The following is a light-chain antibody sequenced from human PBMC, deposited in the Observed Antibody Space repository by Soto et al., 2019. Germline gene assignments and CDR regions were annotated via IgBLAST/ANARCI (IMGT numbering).Light chain of an antibody. Sequence: EIVMTQSPATLSVSPGERATLSCRASQSVSSNLAWYQQKPGQAPRLLIYGASTRATGIPARFSGSGSGTEFTLTISSLQSEDFAIYCCQQYNNWPLSCGQGIRLEIK. CDR2: GAS. V-gene: IGKV3-15*01. CDR1: QSVSSN. CDR3: QQYNNWPLS. J-gene: IGKJ5*01.